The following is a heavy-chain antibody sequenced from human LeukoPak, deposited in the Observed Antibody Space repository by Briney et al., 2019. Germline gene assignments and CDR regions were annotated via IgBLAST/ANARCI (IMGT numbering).Heavy chain of an antibody. CDR1: GGSISSSNW. CDR2: INHSGST. V-gene: IGHV4-4*02. J-gene: IGHJ4*02. D-gene: IGHD6-6*01. CDR3: AREYSSSSRGLDY. Sequence: SETLSLTCAVSGGSISSSNWWSWVRQPPGKGLEWIGEINHSGSTNYNPSLKSRVTISVDTSKNQFSLKLSSVTAADTAVYYCAREYSSSSRGLDYWGQGTLVTVSS.